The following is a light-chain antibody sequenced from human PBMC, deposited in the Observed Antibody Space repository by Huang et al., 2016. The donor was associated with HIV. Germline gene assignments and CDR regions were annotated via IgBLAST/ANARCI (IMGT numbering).Light chain of an antibody. J-gene: IGKJ2*01. V-gene: IGKV1-8*01. CDR1: QGISDY. Sequence: AIRITQSPSSLSATTGDRVTITCRANQGISDYLAWYKQKPGKAPELLIYGSSTLQSGVPSRFNGSGSGKDFTLTVNCLQSEDFATYFCQQYYSDPYTFGQGTKVEIK. CDR2: GSS. CDR3: QQYYSDPYT.